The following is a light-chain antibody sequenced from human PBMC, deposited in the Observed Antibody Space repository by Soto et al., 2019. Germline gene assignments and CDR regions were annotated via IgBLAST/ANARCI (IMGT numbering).Light chain of an antibody. Sequence: EIVLTQSPGTLSLSPGERATLCCRASQSVSSSYLAWYQQKPGQAPWLLIYSTSRRASGVPDRFSGSGSGTDFTLTISGVDPEDFAVYYCQQYDRSPFTFGQGTRLDI. CDR1: QSVSSSY. J-gene: IGKJ5*01. V-gene: IGKV3-20*01. CDR2: STS. CDR3: QQYDRSPFT.